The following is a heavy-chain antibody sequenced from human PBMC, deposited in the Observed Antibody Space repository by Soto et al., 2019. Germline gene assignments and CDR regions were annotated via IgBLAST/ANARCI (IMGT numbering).Heavy chain of an antibody. Sequence: ASVKVSCKASGYTFTGYYMHWVRQAPGQGLEWMGWINPNSGGTNYAQKFQGWVTMTRDTSISTAYMELSRLRSDDTAVYYCARDTGDIGYCSGGRCYQTGNWFDPWGQGTLVTVSS. V-gene: IGHV1-2*04. J-gene: IGHJ5*02. D-gene: IGHD2-15*01. CDR3: ARDTGDIGYCSGGRCYQTGNWFDP. CDR1: GYTFTGYY. CDR2: INPNSGGT.